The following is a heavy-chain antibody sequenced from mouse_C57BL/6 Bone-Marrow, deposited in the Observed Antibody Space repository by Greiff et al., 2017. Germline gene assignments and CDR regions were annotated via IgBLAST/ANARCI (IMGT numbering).Heavy chain of an antibody. CDR2: IHPNSGST. D-gene: IGHD2-3*01. CDR3: ARGWLLAYARDY. V-gene: IGHV1-64*01. CDR1: GYTFTSYW. J-gene: IGHJ4*01. Sequence: QVQLQQPGAELVKPGASVKLSCKASGYTFTSYWMHWVKQRPGQGLEWIGMIHPNSGSTNYNEKFKSKATLTVDKSSSTAYMQLSSLTSEDSAVYYCARGWLLAYARDYWGQGTSVTVSS.